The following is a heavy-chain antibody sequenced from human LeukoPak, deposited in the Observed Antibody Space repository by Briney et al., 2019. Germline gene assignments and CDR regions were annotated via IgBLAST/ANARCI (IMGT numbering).Heavy chain of an antibody. CDR1: GFTFSSYG. Sequence: PGGSLRLSCAASGFTFSSYGMHWVRQAPGKGLEWVAFIRYDGSNKYYADSVKGRFTISRDNSKNTLYLQMNSLRAEDTAVYYCAKDEMTAYYFDYWGQGTLVTVSS. V-gene: IGHV3-30*02. CDR2: IRYDGSNK. J-gene: IGHJ4*02. D-gene: IGHD3-9*01. CDR3: AKDEMTAYYFDY.